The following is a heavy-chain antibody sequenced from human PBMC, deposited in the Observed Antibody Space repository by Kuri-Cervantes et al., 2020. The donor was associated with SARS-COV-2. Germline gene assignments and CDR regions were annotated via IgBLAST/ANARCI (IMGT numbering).Heavy chain of an antibody. V-gene: IGHV4-34*01. CDR3: ARGWYPVGATILYYFDY. CDR2: INHSGST. Sequence: ESLKISCAASGFTFNNYGMHWVRQPPGKGLEWIGEINHSGSTNYNPSLKSRVTISVDTSKNQFSLKLSSVTAADTAVYYCARGWYPVGATILYYFDYWGQGTLVTVSS. J-gene: IGHJ4*02. CDR1: GFTFNNYG. D-gene: IGHD1-26*01.